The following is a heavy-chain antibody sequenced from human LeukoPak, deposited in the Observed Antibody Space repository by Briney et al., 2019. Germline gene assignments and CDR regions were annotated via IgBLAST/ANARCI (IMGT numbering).Heavy chain of an antibody. J-gene: IGHJ4*02. D-gene: IGHD1-26*01. Sequence: GGSLRLSCAASGFAFSSYGMHWVRQAPGKGLEWVAVISYDGSNKYYADSVKGRFTISRDNAKNSLYLQMNSLRAEDTAVYYCARASGSYQTFDYWGQGTLVTVSS. CDR1: GFAFSSYG. V-gene: IGHV3-30*12. CDR3: ARASGSYQTFDY. CDR2: ISYDGSNK.